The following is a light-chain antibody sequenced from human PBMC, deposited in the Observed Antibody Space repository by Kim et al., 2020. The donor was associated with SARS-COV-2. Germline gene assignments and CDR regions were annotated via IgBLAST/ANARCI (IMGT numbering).Light chain of an antibody. Sequence: DIVMTQSPDSLAVSLGERATINCKSSQSVLYSSNNKNYLAWYQQKPGQPPKLLIYWASTRESGVPDRCSGSGSGTDFTLTISSLQAEDVAVYYCQQYYSTPPSFGGGTEVDIK. CDR1: QSVLYSSNNKNY. V-gene: IGKV4-1*01. CDR2: WAS. CDR3: QQYYSTPPS. J-gene: IGKJ4*01.